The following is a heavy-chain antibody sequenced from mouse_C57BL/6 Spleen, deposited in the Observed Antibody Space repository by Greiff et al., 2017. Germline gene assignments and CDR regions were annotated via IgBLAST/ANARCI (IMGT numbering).Heavy chain of an antibody. CDR2: IYPSDSET. D-gene: IGHD2-4*01. J-gene: IGHJ3*01. V-gene: IGHV1-61*01. CDR1: GYTFTSYW. CDR3: ARAYDYDRAWFAY. Sequence: VKLQEPGAELVRPGSSVKLSCKASGYTFTSYWMDWVKQRPGQGLEWIGNIYPSDSETHYNQKFKDKATLTVDKSSSTAYMQLISLTSEDSAVYYCARAYDYDRAWFAYWGQGTLVTVSA.